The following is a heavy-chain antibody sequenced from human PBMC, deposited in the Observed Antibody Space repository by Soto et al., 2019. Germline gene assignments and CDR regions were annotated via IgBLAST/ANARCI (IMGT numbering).Heavy chain of an antibody. J-gene: IGHJ4*02. D-gene: IGHD1-7*01. CDR3: AKNQERELPRVIDF. Sequence: EVRLLESGGGLVKPGGSLRLSCATSGLTFSNYAMSWVRQAPGGGLGWVSSMSGSSSTTYYADYVRGRFTISRDRSKNTLYLQMSSLRAEDTALYYCAKNQERELPRVIDFWGQGTLVTVSS. CDR2: MSGSSSTT. V-gene: IGHV3-23*01. CDR1: GLTFSNYA.